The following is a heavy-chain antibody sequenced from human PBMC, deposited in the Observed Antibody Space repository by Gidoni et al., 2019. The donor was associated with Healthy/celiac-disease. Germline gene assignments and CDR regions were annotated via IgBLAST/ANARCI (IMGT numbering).Heavy chain of an antibody. J-gene: IGHJ4*02. CDR3: ARVAMSPYGSGSYFDY. CDR2: TYYRSKWYN. CDR1: GDSVTSTSAA. Sequence: QVQLQQSGPGLVKPSQTLSLTCAISGDSVTSTSAAWNWIRQSPSRGLEWLGRTYYRSKWYNDYAVSVKSRITINPDTSKNQFSLQLNSVTPEDTAVYYCARVAMSPYGSGSYFDYWGQGTLVTVSS. D-gene: IGHD3-10*01. V-gene: IGHV6-1*01.